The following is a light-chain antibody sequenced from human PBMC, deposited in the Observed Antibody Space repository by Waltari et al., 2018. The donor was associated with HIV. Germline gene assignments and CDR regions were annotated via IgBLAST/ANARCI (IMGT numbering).Light chain of an antibody. CDR3: MQSAQFPLT. CDR2: EVS. Sequence: EIVMTQTPPFLSFAPGPAASISCKSRETLLQSDGKTYFYWYVQKTGQPPQLLLYEVSNRFTGVPDRFIGSGSGTDFTLILSRVEAEDVGVYYCMQSAQFPLTFGGGTKVEIK. J-gene: IGKJ4*01. V-gene: IGKV2D-29*01. CDR1: ETLLQSDGKTY.